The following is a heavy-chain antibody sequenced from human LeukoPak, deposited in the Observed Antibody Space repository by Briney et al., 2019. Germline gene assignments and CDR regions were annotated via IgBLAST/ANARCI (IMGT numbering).Heavy chain of an antibody. J-gene: IGHJ6*02. D-gene: IGHD3-9*01. Sequence: GGSLRLSCVTSGFSFSSYGMSWVRQAPGKGLEWVSVISGSGGTTYYADSVKGRFSIPRDNSRNTLYLHMKSLRAEDTATYYCAKDLKVKDVLRYADPWGQGTAVTVSS. CDR2: ISGSGGTT. V-gene: IGHV3-23*01. CDR1: GFSFSSYG. CDR3: AKDLKVKDVLRYADP.